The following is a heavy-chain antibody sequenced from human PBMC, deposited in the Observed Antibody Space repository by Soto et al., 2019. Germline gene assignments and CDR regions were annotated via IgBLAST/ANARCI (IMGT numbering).Heavy chain of an antibody. CDR1: GGSISSYY. V-gene: IGHV4-59*01. CDR3: ARVPVDFWSGYGFDP. D-gene: IGHD3-3*01. CDR2: INYSGST. J-gene: IGHJ5*02. Sequence: LSETLSLTCTVTGGSISSYYLSCIRHPPGKGLEWIVYINYSGSTNDHTSLKSRGTISVDTTKNQFYMKLSSVTAADSAVYYCARVPVDFWSGYGFDPWGQGTLVTVSS.